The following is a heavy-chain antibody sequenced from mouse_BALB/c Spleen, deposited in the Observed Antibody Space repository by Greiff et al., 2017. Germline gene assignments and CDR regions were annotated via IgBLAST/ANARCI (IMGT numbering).Heavy chain of an antibody. J-gene: IGHJ4*01. V-gene: IGHV5-17*02. Sequence: EVKLVESGGGLVQPGGSRKLSCAASGFTFSSFGMHWVRQAPEKGLEWVAYISSGSSTIYYADTVKGRFTISRDNPKNTLFLQMTSLRSEDTAMYYCARPRGSRDAMDYWGQGTSVTVSS. CDR1: GFTFSSFG. CDR2: ISSGSSTI. CDR3: ARPRGSRDAMDY.